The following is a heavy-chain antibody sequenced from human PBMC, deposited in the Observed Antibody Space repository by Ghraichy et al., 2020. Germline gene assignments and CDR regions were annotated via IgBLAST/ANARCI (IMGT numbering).Heavy chain of an antibody. CDR3: ARGIPDPNPLMTWIQSRSEYYGMDV. J-gene: IGHJ6*02. Sequence: GGSLRLSCAASGFTFSSYAMHWVRQASGKGLEWVAVISYDGSNKYYADSVKGRFTISRDNSKNTLYLQMNSLRADDTAVYYCARGIPDPNPLMTWIQSRSEYYGMDVWGQGTTVTVSS. CDR2: ISYDGSNK. CDR1: GFTFSSYA. D-gene: IGHD5-18*01. V-gene: IGHV3-30*16.